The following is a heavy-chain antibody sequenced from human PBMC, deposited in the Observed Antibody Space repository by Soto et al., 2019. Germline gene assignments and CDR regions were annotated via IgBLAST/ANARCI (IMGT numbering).Heavy chain of an antibody. J-gene: IGHJ6*03. D-gene: IGHD6-6*01. V-gene: IGHV3-30*18. Sequence: QVQLVESGGGVVQPGRSLRLSCAASGFTFSSYGMHWVRQAPGEGLEWVAVISYDGSNKYYADSVKGRFTISRDNSKNTLYLQMNSLRAEDTAVYYCAKDLSAARLTAVFYYYYMDVWGKGTTVTVSS. CDR3: AKDLSAARLTAVFYYYYMDV. CDR2: ISYDGSNK. CDR1: GFTFSSYG.